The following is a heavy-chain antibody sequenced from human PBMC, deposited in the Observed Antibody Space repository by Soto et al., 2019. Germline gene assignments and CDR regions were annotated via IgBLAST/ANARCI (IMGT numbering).Heavy chain of an antibody. Sequence: EVQLVESGGGLVQPGRSLRLSCAASGFTFDDYAMQWVRQAPGKGLEWVSGISWNSGSIGYADSVKGRFTISRDNAKNSLYLQMNSLRAEDTALYYCAKKTHNYGDYGSFYYWGQGTLVTVSS. CDR3: AKKTHNYGDYGSFYY. CDR2: ISWNSGSI. D-gene: IGHD4-17*01. V-gene: IGHV3-9*01. J-gene: IGHJ4*02. CDR1: GFTFDDYA.